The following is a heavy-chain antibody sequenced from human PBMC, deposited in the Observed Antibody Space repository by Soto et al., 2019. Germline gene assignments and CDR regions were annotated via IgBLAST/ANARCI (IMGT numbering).Heavy chain of an antibody. Sequence: GESLKISCTCSGYSFRNNWITWVRQIPGKGLEWMGRIDLSDSYKSYSPSFQGHVSFSADTSISTAYLQWSSLRAPDTAIYYCARNGGAHYDSSGYHYALDYWGQGTPVTVSS. CDR3: ARNGGAHYDSSGYHYALDY. V-gene: IGHV5-10-1*01. CDR2: IDLSDSYK. J-gene: IGHJ4*02. D-gene: IGHD3-22*01. CDR1: GYSFRNNW.